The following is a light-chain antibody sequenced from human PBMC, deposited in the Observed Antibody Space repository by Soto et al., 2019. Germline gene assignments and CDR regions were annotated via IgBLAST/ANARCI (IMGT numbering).Light chain of an antibody. Sequence: DIQMTQSPSSLSASVGDRVTITCRAIQSISSYLNWYQQKPGKAPKLLIYAASSLQSGVSSRFSGSGSGTDFTLTISSLQPEDFATYYCQQSYSTPWTFGQGTKVDIK. V-gene: IGKV1-39*01. CDR1: QSISSY. CDR2: AAS. CDR3: QQSYSTPWT. J-gene: IGKJ1*01.